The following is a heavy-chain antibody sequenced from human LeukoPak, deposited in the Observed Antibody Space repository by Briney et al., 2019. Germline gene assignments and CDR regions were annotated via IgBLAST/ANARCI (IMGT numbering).Heavy chain of an antibody. Sequence: GGSLRLSCAASGFTFSSSAMSWVRQAPGKGLEWVSAISNNGGYTYYADSVQGRFTISRDNSKSTLCLQMNSLRAEDTAIYYCAKERQAGDYFTSDYWGLGTLVTVSS. D-gene: IGHD4-17*01. V-gene: IGHV3-23*01. CDR3: AKERQAGDYFTSDY. CDR1: GFTFSSSA. J-gene: IGHJ4*02. CDR2: ISNNGGYT.